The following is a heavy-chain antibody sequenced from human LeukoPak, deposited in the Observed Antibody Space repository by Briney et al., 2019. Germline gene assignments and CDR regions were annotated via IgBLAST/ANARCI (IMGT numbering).Heavy chain of an antibody. D-gene: IGHD5-24*01. J-gene: IGHJ3*02. Sequence: ASVKVSCKASGYTFTGYYIHWVRQAPGQGLEWMGIINPSGGSTSYAQKFQGRVTMTRDMSTSTVYMELSSLRSEDTAVYYCARGQRRDGYNVAEAFDIWGQGTMVTVSS. CDR1: GYTFTGYY. CDR2: INPSGGST. CDR3: ARGQRRDGYNVAEAFDI. V-gene: IGHV1-46*01.